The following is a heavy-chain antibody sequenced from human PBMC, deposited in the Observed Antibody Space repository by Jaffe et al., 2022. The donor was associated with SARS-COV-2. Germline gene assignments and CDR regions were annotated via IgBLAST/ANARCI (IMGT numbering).Heavy chain of an antibody. J-gene: IGHJ4*02. V-gene: IGHV4-39*01. D-gene: IGHD3-22*01. Sequence: QLQLQESGPGLVKPSETLSLTCTVSNDSITRSTYYWGWVRQPPGKGLEWIGSVYYSGSTYYNPSLKSRVTISVDTSRNQFSLTLTSVTAADTALYYCATSRITIIVSFVDQWGQGTLVTVSS. CDR2: VYYSGST. CDR3: ATSRITIIVSFVDQ. CDR1: NDSITRSTYY.